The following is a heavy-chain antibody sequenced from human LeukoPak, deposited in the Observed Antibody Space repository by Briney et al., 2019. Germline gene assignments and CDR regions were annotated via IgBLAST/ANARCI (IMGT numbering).Heavy chain of an antibody. CDR1: GFTFSSYA. CDR3: ARDPDRRNWYFDL. J-gene: IGHJ2*01. D-gene: IGHD1-14*01. V-gene: IGHV3-30*04. Sequence: GGSLRLSCAASGFTFSSYAMHWVRQAPGKGLEWVAVISYDGSNKYYADSVKGRFTISRDNSKNTLYLQMNSLRAEDTAVYYCARDPDRRNWYFDLWGRGTLVTVSS. CDR2: ISYDGSNK.